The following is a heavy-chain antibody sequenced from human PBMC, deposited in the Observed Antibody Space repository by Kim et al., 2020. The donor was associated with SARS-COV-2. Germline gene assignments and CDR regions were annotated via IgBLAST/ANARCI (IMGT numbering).Heavy chain of an antibody. CDR3: ARDFFDSVWNDGGQVYYYGMDV. V-gene: IGHV1-18*01. CDR1: GYTFTSYG. Sequence: ASVKVSCKASGYTFTSYGISWVRQAPGQGLEWMGWISAYNGNTNYAQKLQGRVTMTTDTSTSTAYMELRSLRSDDTAVYYCARDFFDSVWNDGGQVYYYGMDVWGQGTTVTVSS. D-gene: IGHD1-1*01. J-gene: IGHJ6*02. CDR2: ISAYNGNT.